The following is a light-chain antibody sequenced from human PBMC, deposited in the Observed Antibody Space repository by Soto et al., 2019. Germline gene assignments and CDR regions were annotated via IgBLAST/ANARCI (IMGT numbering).Light chain of an antibody. CDR1: QSVLYSSNNKNY. J-gene: IGKJ2*01. V-gene: IGKV4-1*01. CDR3: HQYYSTPYT. Sequence: DIVMTQFPEYLAVSLGERATINCKSSQSVLYSSNNKNYLAWYQQKPGQPPKLLIYWASTRESGVPDRFSGSVSGTDFTLTINSLQAEDVAVYFCHQYYSTPYTFGQGTKLEI. CDR2: WAS.